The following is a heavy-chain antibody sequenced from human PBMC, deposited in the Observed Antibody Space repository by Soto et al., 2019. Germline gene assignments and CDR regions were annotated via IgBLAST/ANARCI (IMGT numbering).Heavy chain of an antibody. Sequence: GGSLRLSCAASGFTFSSYAMSWVRQAPGKGLEWVSAISGSGGSTYYADSVKGRFTISRDNSKNTLYLQMNSLRAEDTAVYYCAKDLGITIFGVVIEGFQHWGQGTLVTVSS. CDR2: ISGSGGST. J-gene: IGHJ1*01. CDR1: GFTFSSYA. D-gene: IGHD3-3*01. V-gene: IGHV3-23*01. CDR3: AKDLGITIFGVVIEGFQH.